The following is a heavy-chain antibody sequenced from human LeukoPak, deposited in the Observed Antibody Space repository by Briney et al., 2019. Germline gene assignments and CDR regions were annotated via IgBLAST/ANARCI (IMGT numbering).Heavy chain of an antibody. CDR2: IRRKAHGGTT. Sequence: GGSPRLSCTASGFTFGDYAMSWVRQAPGKGLEWVSFIRRKAHGGTTEYGASVKGRLSSSRDDSKSIAYLQMNSLKSEDTAVYFCTRVTYYYDNSGYFHFDYWGQGTVVTVSS. V-gene: IGHV3-49*04. CDR1: GFTFGDYA. CDR3: TRVTYYYDNSGYFHFDY. J-gene: IGHJ4*02. D-gene: IGHD3-22*01.